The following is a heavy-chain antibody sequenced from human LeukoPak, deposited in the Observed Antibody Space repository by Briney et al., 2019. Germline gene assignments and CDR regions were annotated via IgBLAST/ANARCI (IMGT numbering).Heavy chain of an antibody. D-gene: IGHD2-15*01. J-gene: IGHJ5*02. Sequence: GASVKVSCKASGYTFTGYYMHWVRQAPGQGLEWMGWINPNSGGTNYAQKFQGRVTMTRDTSISTAYMELSRLRSDGTAVYYCARDTGDIVVVVAGTPDDSSGYYPGWFDPWGQGTLVTVSS. CDR3: ARDTGDIVVVVAGTPDDSSGYYPGWFDP. V-gene: IGHV1-2*02. CDR1: GYTFTGYY. CDR2: INPNSGGT.